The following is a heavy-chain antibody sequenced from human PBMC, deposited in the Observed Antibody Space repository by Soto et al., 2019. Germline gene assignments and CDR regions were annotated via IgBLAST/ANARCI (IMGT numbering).Heavy chain of an antibody. CDR2: IYHSGST. CDR3: ARSVRYYDYVWGSYEQEVTWFDP. V-gene: IGHV4-30-2*01. Sequence: SETLSLTCAVSGGYISSGGYSWSWIRQPPGKGLEWIGYIYHSGSTYYNPSLKSRVTISVDRSKNQFSLKLSSVTAADTAVYYCARSVRYYDYVWGSYEQEVTWFDPWGQGTLVTVSS. D-gene: IGHD3-16*01. CDR1: GGYISSGGYS. J-gene: IGHJ5*02.